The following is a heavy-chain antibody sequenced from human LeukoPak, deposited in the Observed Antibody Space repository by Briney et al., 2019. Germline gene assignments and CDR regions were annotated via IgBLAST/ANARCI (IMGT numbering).Heavy chain of an antibody. Sequence: ASVKVSCKASGGTFSSYAISWVRQAPGQGLEWMGGIIPIFGTANYAQKFQGRVTITTDESTNTAYMELSSLRSEDTAVYYCARDEPYYYDSSGYYLGGPTAFDPWGQGTLVTVSS. CDR3: ARDEPYYYDSSGYYLGGPTAFDP. CDR2: IIPIFGTA. D-gene: IGHD3-22*01. J-gene: IGHJ5*02. CDR1: GGTFSSYA. V-gene: IGHV1-69*05.